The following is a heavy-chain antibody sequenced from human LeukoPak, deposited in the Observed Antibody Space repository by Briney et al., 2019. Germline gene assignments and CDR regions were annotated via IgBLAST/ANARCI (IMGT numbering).Heavy chain of an antibody. CDR2: INPNSGGT. J-gene: IGHJ4*02. CDR3: ARDLSYGRLSVDY. V-gene: IGHV1-2*06. D-gene: IGHD5-18*01. Sequence: GASVKVSCKASGYIFTDYYMHWVRQAPGQELGWMGRINPNSGGTNYAQKFQGRVTMTRDTSISTAYMELSRLRSDDTAVYYCARDLSYGRLSVDYWGQGTLVTVSS. CDR1: GYIFTDYY.